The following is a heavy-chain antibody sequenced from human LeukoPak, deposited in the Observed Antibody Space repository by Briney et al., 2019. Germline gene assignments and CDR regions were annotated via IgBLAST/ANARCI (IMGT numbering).Heavy chain of an antibody. Sequence: SVKLSCNASGGTFSIYAISWVRQAPGQGLEWMGGIIPIFGTANYAQKFQGRLTITTDEATSTAYMELSSLRSEDTAVYYCARTSISYPNYYYYMDVWGKGTTVTVSS. V-gene: IGHV1-69*05. CDR1: GGTFSIYA. J-gene: IGHJ6*03. CDR3: ARTSISYPNYYYYMDV. CDR2: IIPIFGTA.